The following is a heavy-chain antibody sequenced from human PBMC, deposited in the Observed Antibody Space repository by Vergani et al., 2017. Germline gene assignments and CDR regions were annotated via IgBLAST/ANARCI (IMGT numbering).Heavy chain of an antibody. Sequence: VQLVESGGGVVQPGRSLRLSCAASGFTFDDYAMHWVRQAPGKGLEWVSLISGDGGSTYYADSVKGRFTISRDNSKNSLYLQMNSLRTEDAALYYCAKDIVPYSSGHFQHWGQGTLVTVSS. J-gene: IGHJ1*01. V-gene: IGHV3-43*02. D-gene: IGHD6-19*01. CDR2: ISGDGGST. CDR1: GFTFDDYA. CDR3: AKDIVPYSSGHFQH.